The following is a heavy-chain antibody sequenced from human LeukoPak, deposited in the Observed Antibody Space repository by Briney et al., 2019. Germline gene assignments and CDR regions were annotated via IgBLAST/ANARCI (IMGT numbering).Heavy chain of an antibody. J-gene: IGHJ4*02. CDR2: ISSSSSTI. CDR1: GFTFSSYS. CDR3: AREPKPGIAVAGTGY. V-gene: IGHV3-48*02. D-gene: IGHD6-19*01. Sequence: PGGSLRLSCAASGFTFSSYSMNWVRQAPGKGLEWVSYISSSSSTIYYADSVKGRFTISRDNAKNSLYLQMNSLRDEDTAVYYCAREPKPGIAVAGTGYWGQGTLVTVSP.